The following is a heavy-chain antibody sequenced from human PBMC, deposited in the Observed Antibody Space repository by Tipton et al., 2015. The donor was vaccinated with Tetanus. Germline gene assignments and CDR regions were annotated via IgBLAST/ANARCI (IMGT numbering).Heavy chain of an antibody. D-gene: IGHD2-21*01. CDR2: IYQTDST. V-gene: IGHV4-30-2*01. CDR3: VRGRGLGAYSFGFEY. Sequence: TLSLTCNVSGALITTGGYSWGWIRQPPGQGLEWLGYIYQTDSTYYNPSVRSRRSLSLQRSKNQVSLKMSSVTAADTAVYYCVRGRGLGAYSFGFEYGGQGALVTVSA. CDR1: GALITTGGYS. J-gene: IGHJ4*02.